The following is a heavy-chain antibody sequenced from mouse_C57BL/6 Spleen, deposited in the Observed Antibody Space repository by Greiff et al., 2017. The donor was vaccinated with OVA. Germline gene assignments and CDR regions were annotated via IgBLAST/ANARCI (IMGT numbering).Heavy chain of an antibody. CDR1: GYTFTNYW. J-gene: IGHJ4*01. Sequence: QVQLKESGAELVRPGTSVKMSCKASGYTFTNYWIGWAKQRPGHGLEWIGDIYPGGGYTNYNEKFKGKATLTADKSSSTAYMQFSSLTSEDSAIYYCARREDYAMDYWGQGTSVTVSS. V-gene: IGHV1-63*01. CDR2: IYPGGGYT. CDR3: ARREDYAMDY.